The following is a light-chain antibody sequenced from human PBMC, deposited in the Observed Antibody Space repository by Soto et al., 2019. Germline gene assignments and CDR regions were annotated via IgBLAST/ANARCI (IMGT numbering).Light chain of an antibody. V-gene: IGLV2-14*03. Sequence: QSVLTQPASVSGSPGQSITISCTGTRSDVGAYNFVSWYQQHPGKLPKLMIFDVSRRPSGVSDRFSGSKSGNTASLTISGLQAEDEGDYYCISYTSSSTHVFGSGTKVTVL. CDR2: DVS. J-gene: IGLJ1*01. CDR1: RSDVGAYNF. CDR3: ISYTSSSTHV.